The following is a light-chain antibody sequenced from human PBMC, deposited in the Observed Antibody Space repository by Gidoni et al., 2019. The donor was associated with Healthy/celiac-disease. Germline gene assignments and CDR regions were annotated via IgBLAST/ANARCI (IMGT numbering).Light chain of an antibody. J-gene: IGKJ1*01. Sequence: EIARTQSPLSLPVTPGEPASISCSSSQSLLHSNGYNYLDWYLQKPGQSPQLLIYLGSNRASGVPDRFSGSGSGTDFTLKISRVEAEDVGVYYCMQALQTPWTFGQGTKVEIK. CDR2: LGS. V-gene: IGKV2-28*01. CDR3: MQALQTPWT. CDR1: QSLLHSNGYNY.